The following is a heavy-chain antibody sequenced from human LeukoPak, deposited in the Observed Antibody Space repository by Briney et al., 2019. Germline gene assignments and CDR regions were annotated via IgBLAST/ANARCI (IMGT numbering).Heavy chain of an antibody. D-gene: IGHD3-22*01. V-gene: IGHV3-9*01. CDR1: GFTFDDYA. CDR2: ISWNSGSI. J-gene: IGHJ4*02. Sequence: PGGSLRLSRAASGFTFDDYAMHWVRQAPGKGLEWVSGISWNSGSIGYADSVKGRFTISRDNAKNSLYLQMNSLRAEDTALYYCAKDLSYDSSGYPDYWGQETLVTVPS. CDR3: AKDLSYDSSGYPDY.